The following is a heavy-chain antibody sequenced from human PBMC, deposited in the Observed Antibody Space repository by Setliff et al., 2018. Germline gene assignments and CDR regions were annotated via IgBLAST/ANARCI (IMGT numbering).Heavy chain of an antibody. CDR1: SYTFSSYG. V-gene: IGHV1-18*01. D-gene: IGHD3-22*01. CDR3: VRGQGPRTVVAIPFDH. J-gene: IGHJ4*02. Sequence: ASVKVSCKASSYTFSSYGISWVRQAPGQGLEWMGWISPYYGSTNYAQKFQGRVTMTTDTSTSTAYMELTSLTSDDTALYYCVRGQGPRTVVAIPFDHWGQGTLVTVSS. CDR2: ISPYYGST.